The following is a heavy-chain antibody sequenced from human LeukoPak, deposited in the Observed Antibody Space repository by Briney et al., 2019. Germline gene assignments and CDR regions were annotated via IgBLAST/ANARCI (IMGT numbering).Heavy chain of an antibody. CDR2: VYYSGTT. Sequence: SETLSLTCTVSGGYISGYYWTWIRQPPGKGLEWIANVYYSGTTNIHPSLKSRLIVSLDMSKNKFSLNLTSVTAADTAVYYCARSIYNDQGTFDYWGQGAPVTVSS. CDR1: GGYISGYY. CDR3: ARSIYNDQGTFDY. D-gene: IGHD3-16*02. V-gene: IGHV4-59*01. J-gene: IGHJ4*02.